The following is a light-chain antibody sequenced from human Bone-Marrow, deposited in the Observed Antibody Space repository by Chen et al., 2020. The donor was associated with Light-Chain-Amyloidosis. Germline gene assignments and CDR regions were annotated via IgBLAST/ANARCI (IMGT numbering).Light chain of an antibody. V-gene: IGLV6-57*01. CDR1: SGSXXTNY. CDR2: EEX. Sequence: NXXXTQXXXVSXXPGXTVIXSCXRXSGSXXTNYXQWYXXRPGXXPTTXIYEEXQRPXXVPDXXXGSXXRSSXXASLTISGXXTEXXXDYXXQSXXXSSQGVFGGGTKLTVL. J-gene: IGLJ3*02. CDR3: QSXXXSSQGV.